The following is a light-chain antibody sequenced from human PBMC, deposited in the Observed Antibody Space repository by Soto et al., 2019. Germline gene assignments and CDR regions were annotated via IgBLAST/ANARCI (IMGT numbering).Light chain of an antibody. CDR3: SSYTSSSTPVV. CDR1: NSDVGGYNY. V-gene: IGLV2-14*01. CDR2: DVS. J-gene: IGLJ2*01. Sequence: QSALTQPASVSGSPGQSITISCTGTNSDVGGYNYVFWYQQHPGKAPKLMIYDVSNRPSGVSNRFSGSKSGNTASLTISGLQAEDEADYYCSSYTSSSTPVVFGGGTKVTVL.